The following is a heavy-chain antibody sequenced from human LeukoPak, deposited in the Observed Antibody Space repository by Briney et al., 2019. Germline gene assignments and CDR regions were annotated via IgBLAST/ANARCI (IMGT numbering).Heavy chain of an antibody. V-gene: IGHV3-48*03. J-gene: IGHJ4*02. D-gene: IGHD5-18*01. CDR3: ARECTAMVSFDY. CDR2: ISSGGNTI. Sequence: SGGSLRLSCAASGFTFSSYEMNWVRHAPGKGLEWVSYISSGGNTIYYADSVKGRFTISRDNAKNSLYLQMNSLRAEDTGVYYCARECTAMVSFDYWGQGTLVTVSS. CDR1: GFTFSSYE.